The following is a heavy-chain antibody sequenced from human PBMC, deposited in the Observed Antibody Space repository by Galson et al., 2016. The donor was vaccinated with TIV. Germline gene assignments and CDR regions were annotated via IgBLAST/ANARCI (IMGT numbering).Heavy chain of an antibody. CDR1: GDSVSGNTAA. V-gene: IGHV6-1*01. J-gene: IGHJ6*02. Sequence: CAISGDSVSGNTAAWNWVRQSPSRGLEWLGRTYYTSKWNTDYAVSVKGRIIIRPDTSMNQVSLRLSSVIPDDTAVYYCSRGNWNYGMGGAMDVWGQGTTVTVSS. CDR3: SRGNWNYGMGGAMDV. CDR2: TYYTSKWNT. D-gene: IGHD1-7*01.